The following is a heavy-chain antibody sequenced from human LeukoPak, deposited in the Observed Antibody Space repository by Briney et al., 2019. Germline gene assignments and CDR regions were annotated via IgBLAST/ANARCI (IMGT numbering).Heavy chain of an antibody. CDR2: ISAYNGNT. CDR1: GYTFTSYG. CDR3: ARDLAVAGTGVDY. J-gene: IGHJ4*02. V-gene: IGHV1-18*01. Sequence: ASVKVSCKASGYTFTSYGISWVRQPPGQGLEWMGWISAYNGNTNYAQNLQGRITMTTDTSTSTAYMELRSLRSDDTAVYYCARDLAVAGTGVDYWGQGTLVTVSS. D-gene: IGHD6-19*01.